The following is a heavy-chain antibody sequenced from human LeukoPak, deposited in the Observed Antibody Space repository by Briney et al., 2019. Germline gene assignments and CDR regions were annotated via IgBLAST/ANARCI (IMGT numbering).Heavy chain of an antibody. Sequence: PGGSLRPSCAASGYTFTDHGMHWVRQAPGKGLEWVADIWFDGSQEYYADTVKGRFTISRDISKSILYLQMNSLRAEDTGVYYCARDLAAARLDFRGQGTLVTVSS. CDR2: IWFDGSQE. CDR1: GYTFTDHG. J-gene: IGHJ4*02. D-gene: IGHD6-6*01. V-gene: IGHV3-33*01. CDR3: ARDLAAARLDF.